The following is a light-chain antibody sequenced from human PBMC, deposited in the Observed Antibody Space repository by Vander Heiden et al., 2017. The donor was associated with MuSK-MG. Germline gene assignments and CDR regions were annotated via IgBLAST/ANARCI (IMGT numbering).Light chain of an antibody. CDR2: DAY. Sequence: DIQMTQSPSSLSASVGDSVTITCQASQDIRKYLNWFQQIPGKAPKVLIYDAYNLQRGVPSRFSGSGYGTDFTFTISSLQPEDYATYYCQQDHNLPLTFGQGTKVEIK. CDR1: QDIRKY. J-gene: IGKJ2*01. CDR3: QQDHNLPLT. V-gene: IGKV1-33*01.